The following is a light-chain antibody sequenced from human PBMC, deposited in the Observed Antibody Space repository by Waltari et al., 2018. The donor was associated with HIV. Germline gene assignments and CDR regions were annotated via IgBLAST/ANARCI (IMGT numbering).Light chain of an antibody. CDR2: AAS. Sequence: AIRMTQSPSSFSASTGDRVTITCRASQNITSYLAVYQQKTGKAPNLLIYAASTLQIGVPSSFSGSGSGTDFTLTVSCLQSEDFATYYCQQYYSYPLTFGGGTKVEIK. CDR3: QQYYSYPLT. CDR1: QNITSY. V-gene: IGKV1-8*01. J-gene: IGKJ4*01.